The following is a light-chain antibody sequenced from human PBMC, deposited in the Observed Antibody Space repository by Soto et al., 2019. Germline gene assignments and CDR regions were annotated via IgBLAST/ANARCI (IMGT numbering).Light chain of an antibody. V-gene: IGLV2-23*01. CDR3: CSYAGSSFYV. J-gene: IGLJ1*01. CDR2: EGS. CDR1: SSDVGSYNL. Sequence: QPALNHPASVTRSPGRSLTISSNRTSSDVGSYNLVSWYQQHPGKAPKLMIYEGSKRPSGVSNRFSGSKSGNTASLTISGLQAEDEADYYCCSYAGSSFYVFGTGTKVTVL.